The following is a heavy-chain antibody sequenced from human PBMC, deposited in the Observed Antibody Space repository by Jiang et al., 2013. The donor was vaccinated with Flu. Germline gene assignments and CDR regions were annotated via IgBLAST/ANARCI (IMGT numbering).Heavy chain of an antibody. Sequence: GSGLVKPSETLSLTCTISGGSISGYYWSWIRQPPGQGLEWIGYIYYNGNTNYSPSLASRVTMSVDTSKNQFSLKLSSLTAADSAVYYCAKHLVAVPGGSSFDYWGQGNPGHRLL. J-gene: IGHJ4*02. V-gene: IGHV4-59*08. CDR1: GGSISGYY. D-gene: IGHD1-26*01. CDR3: AKHLVAVPGGSSFDY. CDR2: IYYNGNT.